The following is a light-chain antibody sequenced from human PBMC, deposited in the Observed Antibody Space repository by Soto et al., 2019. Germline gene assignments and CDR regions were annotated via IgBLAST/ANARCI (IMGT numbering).Light chain of an antibody. V-gene: IGKV1-5*01. Sequence: DIQMTQSPSALSASLGDRVTITCRASHSIDTWLAWYQQRPGKAPNLLIYDASSLASGVPSRFSGGGSGTEFTLTISNLQPHDFGTYYCHQYKSYTPYTIGQGTKVEIK. J-gene: IGKJ2*01. CDR2: DAS. CDR3: HQYKSYTPYT. CDR1: HSIDTW.